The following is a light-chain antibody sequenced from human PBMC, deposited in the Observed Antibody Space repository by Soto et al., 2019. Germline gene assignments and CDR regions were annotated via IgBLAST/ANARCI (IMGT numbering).Light chain of an antibody. Sequence: EVALTQSPATLSLSPGETATLSCRASQSVSSYLAWYQQKPGQAPRLLIYDASKTAPGIPARFSGSGSGPDFTPTTSSPEPVDFAVYYCQHRSGWPTSLTLGGGTKVEIK. CDR3: QHRSGWPTSLT. CDR2: DAS. J-gene: IGKJ4*01. CDR1: QSVSSY. V-gene: IGKV3-11*01.